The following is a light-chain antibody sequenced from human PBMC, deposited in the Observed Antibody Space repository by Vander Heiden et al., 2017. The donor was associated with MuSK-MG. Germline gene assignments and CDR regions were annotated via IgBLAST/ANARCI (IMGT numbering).Light chain of an antibody. CDR2: GGS. Sequence: ENVLTQSPGTLSLSPGERATLSCRASQSVFSSYFAWYQQKPGQAPRLLIHGGSRRATGIPDRFSGSGSGTDFTLTISRLEPEDFAVYYCQQYRSSPYTFGQGTKLELK. CDR1: QSVFSSY. J-gene: IGKJ2*01. V-gene: IGKV3-20*01. CDR3: QQYRSSPYT.